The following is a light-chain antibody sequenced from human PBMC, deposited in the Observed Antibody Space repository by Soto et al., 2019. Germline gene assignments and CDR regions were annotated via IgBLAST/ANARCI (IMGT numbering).Light chain of an antibody. CDR3: QQYGSSPFT. CDR2: GAS. Sequence: EIVMTHSPATLSVSPWEIATLSCRASQSVSSSYLAWYQQKPGQAPRLLIYGASSRATGIPDRFSGSGSGTDFTLTISRLEPEDFAVYYCQQYGSSPFTFGPGTKVDIK. J-gene: IGKJ3*01. CDR1: QSVSSSY. V-gene: IGKV3-20*01.